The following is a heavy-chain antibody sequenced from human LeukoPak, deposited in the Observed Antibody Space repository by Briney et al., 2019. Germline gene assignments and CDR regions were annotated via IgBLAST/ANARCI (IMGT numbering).Heavy chain of an antibody. CDR2: IYTSGST. CDR3: ARDGDYDFWSGYYNTYAFDI. CDR1: GGSISSYY. V-gene: IGHV4-4*07. Sequence: SETLSLTFTVSGGSISSYYWSWIRQPAGKGLEWIGRIYTSGSTNYNPSLKSRVTMSVDTSKNQFSLKLSSVTAADTAVYYCARDGDYDFWSGYYNTYAFDIWGQGTMVTVSS. J-gene: IGHJ3*02. D-gene: IGHD3-3*01.